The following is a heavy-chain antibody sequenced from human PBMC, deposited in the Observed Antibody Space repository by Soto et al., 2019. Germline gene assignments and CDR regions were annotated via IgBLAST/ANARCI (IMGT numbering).Heavy chain of an antibody. CDR2: ISYSGST. CDR3: ARDALSRDSI. Sequence: QVQLQESGPGLVKPSQTLSLTCTVSGGSISSGGYYWSWIRQHPGKGLEWIGYISYSGSTYCNPSLESRFTISVDTSKNQFSLKLSSGTAADTAVYYCARDALSRDSIWGQGTLVTVSS. D-gene: IGHD3-22*01. V-gene: IGHV4-31*03. CDR1: GGSISSGGYY. J-gene: IGHJ4*02.